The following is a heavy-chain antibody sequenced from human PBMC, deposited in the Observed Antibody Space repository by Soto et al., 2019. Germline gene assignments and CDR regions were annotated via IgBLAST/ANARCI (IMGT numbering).Heavy chain of an antibody. CDR3: ASPVLGYCSGGSGYFDMGY. Sequence: QVQLVQSGAEVKKPGASVKVSCKASGYTFTSYYMHWVRQAPGQGLEWMGIINPSGGSTSYAQKFQGRVTMTRDTSTSTVYMELSSLRSEDTAVYYCASPVLGYCSGGSGYFDMGYWGQGTLVTVSS. V-gene: IGHV1-46*01. D-gene: IGHD2-15*01. J-gene: IGHJ4*02. CDR2: INPSGGST. CDR1: GYTFTSYY.